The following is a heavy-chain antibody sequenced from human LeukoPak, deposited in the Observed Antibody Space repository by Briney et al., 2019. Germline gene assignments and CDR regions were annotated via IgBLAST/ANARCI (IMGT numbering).Heavy chain of an antibody. Sequence: TSETLSLTCTVSGGSISSYYWSWIRQPPGKGLEWIGYIYYSGSTNYNPSLKSRVTISVDTSKNQFSLKLSSVTAEDTAVYYCANLNVYSSSPTSDYWGQGTLVTVSS. J-gene: IGHJ4*02. D-gene: IGHD6-6*01. CDR2: IYYSGST. CDR3: ANLNVYSSSPTSDY. V-gene: IGHV4-59*01. CDR1: GGSISSYY.